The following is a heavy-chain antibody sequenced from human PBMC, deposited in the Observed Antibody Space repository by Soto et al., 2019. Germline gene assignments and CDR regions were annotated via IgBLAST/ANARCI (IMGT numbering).Heavy chain of an antibody. D-gene: IGHD3-22*01. J-gene: IGHJ6*02. CDR3: ARAYRSYYDSSAYSYYYGMDV. CDR2: IIPILGIA. Sequence: SVKVWCKASGGTFSSYAISWVRQAPGQGLEWMGRIIPILGIAHYAQKFQGRVTISADKSTSTAYMELSSLRAENTAVYYCARAYRSYYDSSAYSYYYGMDVWGQGTTVTVS. CDR1: GGTFSSYA. V-gene: IGHV1-69*04.